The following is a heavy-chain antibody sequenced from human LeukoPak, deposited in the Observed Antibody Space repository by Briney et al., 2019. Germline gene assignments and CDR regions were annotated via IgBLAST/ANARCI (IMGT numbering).Heavy chain of an antibody. Sequence: GGSLRLSCAASGFTVSSNYMSWVRQAPGKGLEWVSVIYSGGSTYYADSVKGRFTISRDNSKNTLNLQMNSLRAEDTAVYYCARDSHDYGDYTLSPRGMDVWGQGTTVTVSS. V-gene: IGHV3-66*01. J-gene: IGHJ6*02. D-gene: IGHD4-17*01. CDR3: ARDSHDYGDYTLSPRGMDV. CDR2: IYSGGST. CDR1: GFTVSSNY.